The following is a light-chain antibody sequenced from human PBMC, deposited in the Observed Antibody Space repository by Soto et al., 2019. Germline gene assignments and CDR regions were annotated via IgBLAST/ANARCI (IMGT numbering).Light chain of an antibody. V-gene: IGLV1-44*01. Sequence: HSVLTQPPSASGPPGQTVTISCSGGSSNIGTNAVNWYQQLPGTAPKLLIYNNNKRHLGVPDRFSASQAGPSTCQAHRRLMSEDEADYYCAARDDILKADVLGTGNKGTI. J-gene: IGLJ1*01. CDR3: AARDDILKADV. CDR2: NNN. CDR1: SSNIGTNA.